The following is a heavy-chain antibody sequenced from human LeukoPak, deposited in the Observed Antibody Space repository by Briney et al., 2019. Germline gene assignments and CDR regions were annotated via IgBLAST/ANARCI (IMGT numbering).Heavy chain of an antibody. V-gene: IGHV3-48*03. CDR2: ITSSGSTI. J-gene: IGHJ4*02. CDR3: ATPPTVTRNY. CDR1: GFTFSRYE. Sequence: GGSLRLSCAASGFTFSRYEMNWVRQAPGKGLEWVSYITSSGSTIYYADSVKGRFTISRDNAKNSLYLQMDSLRAEDTAVYYCATPPTVTRNYWGQGTLVTVSS. D-gene: IGHD4-17*01.